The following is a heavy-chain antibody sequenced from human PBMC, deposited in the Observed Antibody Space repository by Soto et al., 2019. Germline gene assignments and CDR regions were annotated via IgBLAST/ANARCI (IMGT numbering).Heavy chain of an antibody. D-gene: IGHD3-16*02. J-gene: IGHJ4*02. CDR2: IIPIFGTA. CDR1: GGTFSSYA. CDR3: ARDANDYVWGSYRYLYFDF. Sequence: QVQLVQSGAEVKKPGSSVKVSCKASGGTFSSYAISWVRQAPGEGLEWMGGIIPIFGTANYAQKFQGRVTITADESMSTAYMELSSLRSEDTVVYYCARDANDYVWGSYRYLYFDFWGQGTLVTVSS. V-gene: IGHV1-69*01.